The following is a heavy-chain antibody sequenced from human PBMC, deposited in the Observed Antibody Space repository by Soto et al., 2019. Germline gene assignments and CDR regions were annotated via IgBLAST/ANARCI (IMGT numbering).Heavy chain of an antibody. J-gene: IGHJ6*02. Sequence: SVKVCCKASGGTFSSYAISWVRQAPGQGLEWMGGTIPIFGTANYAQKFQGRVTITADESTSTAYMELSSLRSEDTAVYYCARGRGYSSSEYYYYYYGMDVWGQGTTVTVSS. V-gene: IGHV1-69*13. CDR2: TIPIFGTA. D-gene: IGHD6-6*01. CDR3: ARGRGYSSSEYYYYYYGMDV. CDR1: GGTFSSYA.